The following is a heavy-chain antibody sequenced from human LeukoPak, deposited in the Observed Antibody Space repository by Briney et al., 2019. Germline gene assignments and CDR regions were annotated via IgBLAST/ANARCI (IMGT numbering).Heavy chain of an antibody. V-gene: IGHV3-30*18. CDR3: AKGDYYYDSSGYAPVEY. CDR1: GFTFSSYG. J-gene: IGHJ4*02. Sequence: PGRSLRLSCAASGFTFSSYGMHWVRQAPGKGLEWVAVISYDGSNKYYADSVKDRFTISRDNSKNTLYLQMNSLRAEDTAVYYCAKGDYYYDSSGYAPVEYWGQGTVVTVSS. D-gene: IGHD3-22*01. CDR2: ISYDGSNK.